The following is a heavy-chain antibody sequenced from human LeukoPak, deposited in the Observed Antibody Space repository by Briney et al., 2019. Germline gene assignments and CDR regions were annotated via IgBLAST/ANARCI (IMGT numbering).Heavy chain of an antibody. V-gene: IGHV4-59*01. J-gene: IGHJ3*02. CDR2: MYYSGKF. Sequence: PSETLSLTCTVSGGSISSYYWNWVRQPPGKGLEWIGYMYYSGKFNYNPSLKSRVTISVDTSKNQFSLKLNSVTAADTAVYYCASYGDKQAFDIRGRGTMVTVSS. D-gene: IGHD4-23*01. CDR3: ASYGDKQAFDI. CDR1: GGSISSYY.